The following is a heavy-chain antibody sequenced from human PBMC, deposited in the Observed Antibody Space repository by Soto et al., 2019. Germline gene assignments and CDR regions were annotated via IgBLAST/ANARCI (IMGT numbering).Heavy chain of an antibody. J-gene: IGHJ4*02. Sequence: QLQLQESGPGLVKPSETLSLTCTVSGGSISSSNYHWGWIRQPPGKGLEWIGSMYYSGSTYYNPSLKSRVTISVDTSTNPFSLKLTSVPAADTAVYHCARHVGTSPPGSWGQGTLVTVSS. CDR2: MYYSGST. CDR3: ARHVGTSPPGS. V-gene: IGHV4-39*01. CDR1: GGSISSSNYH. D-gene: IGHD1-26*01.